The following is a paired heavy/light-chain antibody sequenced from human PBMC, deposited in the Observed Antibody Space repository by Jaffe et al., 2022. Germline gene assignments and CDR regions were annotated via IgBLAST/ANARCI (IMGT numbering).Light chain of an antibody. J-gene: IGKJ2*01. Sequence: EIVLTQSPATLSLSPGERATLSCRASQSVSSYLAWYQQKPGQAPRLLIYDASNRATGIPARFSGSGSGTDFTLTISSLEPEDFAVYYCQQRSNWPPQYTFGQGTKLEIK. V-gene: IGKV3-11*01. CDR2: DAS. CDR3: QQRSNWPPQYT. CDR1: QSVSSY.
Heavy chain of an antibody. CDR2: IYYSGST. CDR3: ARVYYGSGSFLSWVGYWFDP. J-gene: IGHJ5*02. Sequence: QLQLQESGPGLVKPSETLSLTCTVSGGSISSSSYYWGWIRQPPGKGLEWIGSIYYSGSTYYNPSLKSRVTISVDTSKNQFSLKLSSVTAADTAVYYCARVYYGSGSFLSWVGYWFDPWGQGTLVTVSS. CDR1: GGSISSSSYY. V-gene: IGHV4-39*01. D-gene: IGHD3-10*01.